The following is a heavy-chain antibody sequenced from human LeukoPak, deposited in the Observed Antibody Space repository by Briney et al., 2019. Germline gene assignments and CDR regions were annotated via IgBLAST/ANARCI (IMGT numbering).Heavy chain of an antibody. J-gene: IGHJ4*02. D-gene: IGHD2-15*01. V-gene: IGHV4-34*01. CDR3: ARGVGYCSGGSCYAHADYFDY. Sequence: SDTLSLTCAVYGGSFSGYYWSWIRQPPGKGLEWIGEINHSGSTNYNPSLKSRVTISVDTSKNQFSLKLSSVTAADTAVYYCARGVGYCSGGSCYAHADYFDYWGQGTLVTVSS. CDR2: INHSGST. CDR1: GGSFSGYY.